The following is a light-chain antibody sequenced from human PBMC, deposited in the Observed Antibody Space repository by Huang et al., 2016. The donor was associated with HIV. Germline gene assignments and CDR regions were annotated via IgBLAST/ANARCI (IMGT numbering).Light chain of an antibody. CDR1: QSISNY. V-gene: IGKV1-39*01. J-gene: IGKJ4*01. CDR3: QQSYNTPLT. Sequence: DIQMTQSPSSLSASVGNRFTISCRASQSISNYLHWYQGKPGKAPNLLIYNASSLQGGVPSRFSGSGSGTDFTLTISSLQPEDCATYYCQQSYNTPLTFGGGTKVEIK. CDR2: NAS.